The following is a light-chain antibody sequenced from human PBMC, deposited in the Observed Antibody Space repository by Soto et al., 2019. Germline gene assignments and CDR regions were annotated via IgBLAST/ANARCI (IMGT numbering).Light chain of an antibody. V-gene: IGLV2-14*01. CDR2: EVS. Sequence: QSALTQPASVSGSPGQSITISCTGTSSDVGGYNYVSWYQQHPGKAPKLMIYEVSNRPSGVSNRCSGSKSGNTASLTISGLEAEDEADYYCSSYTSSSTRVFGRGTKLTVL. J-gene: IGLJ2*01. CDR3: SSYTSSSTRV. CDR1: SSDVGGYNY.